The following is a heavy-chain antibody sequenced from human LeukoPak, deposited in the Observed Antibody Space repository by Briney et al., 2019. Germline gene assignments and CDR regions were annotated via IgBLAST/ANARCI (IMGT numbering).Heavy chain of an antibody. J-gene: IGHJ3*02. CDR1: GFTFSSYA. CDR3: AKKSDSSGYYYSSADAFDI. V-gene: IGHV3-23*01. D-gene: IGHD3-22*01. Sequence: GGSLRLSCAASGFTFSSYAMSWVRQAPGKGLEWVLVISGSGGSTYYADSVKGRFTISRDNSKNTLYLQMNSLRAEDTAVYYCAKKSDSSGYYYSSADAFDIWGQGTMVTVSS. CDR2: ISGSGGST.